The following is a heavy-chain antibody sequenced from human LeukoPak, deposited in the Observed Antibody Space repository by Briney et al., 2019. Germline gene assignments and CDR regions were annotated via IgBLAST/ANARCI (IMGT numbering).Heavy chain of an antibody. CDR1: GGSFSGYY. Sequence: SETLSLTCAVYGGSFSGYYWSWIRQPPGKGLEWIGEINHSGSTNYNPSLKSRVTISVDTSKNQFSLKLSSVTAADTAVYYCARGTRSIGITMVRGVMYPFDPWGQGTLVTVSS. CDR2: INHSGST. D-gene: IGHD3-10*01. V-gene: IGHV4-34*01. CDR3: ARGTRSIGITMVRGVMYPFDP. J-gene: IGHJ5*02.